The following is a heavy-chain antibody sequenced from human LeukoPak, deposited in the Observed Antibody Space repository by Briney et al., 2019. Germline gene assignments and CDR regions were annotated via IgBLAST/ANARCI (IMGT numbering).Heavy chain of an antibody. V-gene: IGHV3-9*01. Sequence: PGRSLRLSCAASGFTFDDYAMHWVRQAPGKGLEWVSGISWNSGSIGYADSVKGRFTISRDNAKNSLYLQMNSLRAEDTAVYYCARELRYFDCPDYWGQGTLVTVSS. CDR3: ARELRYFDCPDY. D-gene: IGHD3-9*01. CDR1: GFTFDDYA. J-gene: IGHJ4*02. CDR2: ISWNSGSI.